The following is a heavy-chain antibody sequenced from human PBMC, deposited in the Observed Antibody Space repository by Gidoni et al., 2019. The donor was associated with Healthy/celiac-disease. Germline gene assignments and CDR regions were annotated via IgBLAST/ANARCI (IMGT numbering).Heavy chain of an antibody. J-gene: IGHJ3*02. CDR1: GFNVRSYG. D-gene: IGHD3-22*01. Sequence: VQLVEAGGGVVQPGRSVRRSCTASGFNVRSYGMHWVRQAPGKGLEWLAVIWYDGSNKYYADSVKGRFTISRDNSKNTLYLQMNSLRAEDTAVYYCARDGEIVANAFDIWGQGTMVTVSS. CDR3: ARDGEIVANAFDI. CDR2: IWYDGSNK. V-gene: IGHV3-33*01.